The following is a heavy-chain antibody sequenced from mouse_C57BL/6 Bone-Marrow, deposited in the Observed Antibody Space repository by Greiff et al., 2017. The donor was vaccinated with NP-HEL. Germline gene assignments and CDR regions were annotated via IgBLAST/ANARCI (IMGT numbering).Heavy chain of an antibody. Sequence: QVQLQQSGPGILQPSQTLSLTCSFSGFSLSTFGMGVGWIRQPSGKGLEWLAHIWWDDDKYYNPALKSRLTITKDTSKNQVFLKIANVDTADTATYYCARSHYYGSRRYFDYWGQGTTLTVSS. J-gene: IGHJ2*01. V-gene: IGHV8-8*01. CDR3: ARSHYYGSRRYFDY. D-gene: IGHD1-1*01. CDR2: IWWDDDK. CDR1: GFSLSTFGMG.